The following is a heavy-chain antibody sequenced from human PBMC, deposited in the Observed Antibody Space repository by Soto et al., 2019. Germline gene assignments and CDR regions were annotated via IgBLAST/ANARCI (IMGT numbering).Heavy chain of an antibody. J-gene: IGHJ6*02. CDR1: GGSISSGGYY. Sequence: LSLNCTVSGGSISSGGYYWSWIRQHPGKGLEWIGYIYYSGSTYYNPSLKSRVTISVDTSKNQFSLKLSSVTAADTAVYYCARDLSSSWSGEMYGMDVWGQGTTVTVSS. V-gene: IGHV4-31*03. CDR2: IYYSGST. D-gene: IGHD6-13*01. CDR3: ARDLSSSWSGEMYGMDV.